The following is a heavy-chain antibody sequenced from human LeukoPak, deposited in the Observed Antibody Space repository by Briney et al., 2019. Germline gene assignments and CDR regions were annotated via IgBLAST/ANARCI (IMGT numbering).Heavy chain of an antibody. CDR2: ISPYSGGT. Sequence: ASVKVSCKASGYTFTGYYMHWVRQAPGQGLKLMGWISPYSGGTNYAQKFQGRVTMTRDTSISTACMELSRLRSDATAVYYCAAVRYFDWLLADVVAFDIWGQGTMVTVSS. V-gene: IGHV1-2*02. CDR3: AAVRYFDWLLADVVAFDI. D-gene: IGHD3-9*01. J-gene: IGHJ3*02. CDR1: GYTFTGYY.